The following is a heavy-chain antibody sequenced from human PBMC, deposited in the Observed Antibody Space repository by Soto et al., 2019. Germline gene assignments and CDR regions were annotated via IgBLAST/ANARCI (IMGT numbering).Heavy chain of an antibody. J-gene: IGHJ6*02. Sequence: PSETLSLTCTVSGGSISNYYCSWIRQPPGKGQEWIGYMYYSGSTNYNPSLKSRVTISIDMSNNQFSLKLGSVTAVDSVVYFCARERTGPYYYAMDVWGQGTTVTVSS. CDR3: ARERTGPYYYAMDV. V-gene: IGHV4-59*01. CDR1: GGSISNYY. D-gene: IGHD3-9*01. CDR2: MYYSGST.